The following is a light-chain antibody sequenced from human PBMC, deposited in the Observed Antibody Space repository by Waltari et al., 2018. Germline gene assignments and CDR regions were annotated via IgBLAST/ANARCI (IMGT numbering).Light chain of an antibody. J-gene: IGLJ3*02. CDR3: QSYDSSLRRV. CDR1: NSNIGAGYR. Sequence: QSVLTQPPSVSGAPGQRVTISCTGTNSNIGAGYRVHWYQQFPGTAPKLLIFYNNYRPSGVPDRFSGSKSGTSASLAITGLQPEDEADYYCQSYDSSLRRVFGGGTKLTVL. CDR2: YNN. V-gene: IGLV1-40*01.